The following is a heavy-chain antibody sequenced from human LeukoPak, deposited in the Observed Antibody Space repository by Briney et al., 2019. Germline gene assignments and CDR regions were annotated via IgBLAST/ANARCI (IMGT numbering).Heavy chain of an antibody. CDR3: ARDFLSRWLQLFGPGVFDY. D-gene: IGHD5-24*01. V-gene: IGHV3-30-3*01. CDR1: GFTFSSYA. CDR2: ISYDGSNK. J-gene: IGHJ4*02. Sequence: PGGSLRLSCAASGFTFSSYAMHWVRQAPGKGLEWVAVISYDGSNKYYADSVKGRFTISRDNSKNTLYLQMNSLRAEDTAVYYCARDFLSRWLQLFGPGVFDYWGQGTLVTVSS.